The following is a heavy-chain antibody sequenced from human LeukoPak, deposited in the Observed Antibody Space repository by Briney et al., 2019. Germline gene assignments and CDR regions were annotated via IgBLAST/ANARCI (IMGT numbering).Heavy chain of an antibody. V-gene: IGHV4-34*01. CDR2: INQSVST. J-gene: IGHJ3*01. D-gene: IGHD3-10*01. Sequence: PPETLSLTSAVHGGSFSGFYWSWLRQPPGKGLDRNGEINQSVSTNNNPSLKSRVTISVYTSKHQSSLKLSSVTAADTAVYYCARDRQIVVRAHGTLDLWGQGTMVTVSS. CDR1: GGSFSGFY. CDR3: ARDRQIVVRAHGTLDL.